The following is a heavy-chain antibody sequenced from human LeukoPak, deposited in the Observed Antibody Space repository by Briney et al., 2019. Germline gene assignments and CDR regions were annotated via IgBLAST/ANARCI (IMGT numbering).Heavy chain of an antibody. V-gene: IGHV4-39*01. CDR1: GGSISSSSYY. CDR3: ARLGADY. J-gene: IGHJ4*02. Sequence: SETLSLTCTVSGGSISSSSYYWGWIRQPPGKGLEWIGSIYSSGSTYYNPSLKSRVTISVDTSKNQFSLKLSSVTAADTAVCYCARLGADYWGQGTLVTVSS. CDR2: IYSSGST.